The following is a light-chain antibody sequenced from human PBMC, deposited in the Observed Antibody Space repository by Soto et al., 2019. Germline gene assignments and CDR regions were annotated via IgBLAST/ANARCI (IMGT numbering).Light chain of an antibody. J-gene: IGLJ3*02. Sequence: QAVVTQPPSASGTPGQGVAISCSGSSSNIGSNYVSWYQQLPGTAPKLLIYKNNQRPPGVPDRFSGSKSGTSASLAISGLRSEDEADYYCAAWDDRLSGPVFGGGTKLTVL. CDR2: KNN. CDR1: SSNIGSNY. V-gene: IGLV1-47*01. CDR3: AAWDDRLSGPV.